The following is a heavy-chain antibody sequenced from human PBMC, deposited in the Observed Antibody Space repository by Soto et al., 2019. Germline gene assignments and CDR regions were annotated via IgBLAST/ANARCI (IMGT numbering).Heavy chain of an antibody. CDR1: GGSISSYY. CDR2: IYYSGST. V-gene: IGHV4-59*01. D-gene: IGHD1-26*01. J-gene: IGHJ3*02. CDR3: ARSRISGSYYLGDASDI. Sequence: SETLSLTCTVSGGSISSYYWSWIRQPPGKGLEWIGYIYYSGSTNYNPSLKSRVTISVDTSKNQFSLKLSSVTAADTAVYYCARSRISGSYYLGDASDIWGQGTMVTVSS.